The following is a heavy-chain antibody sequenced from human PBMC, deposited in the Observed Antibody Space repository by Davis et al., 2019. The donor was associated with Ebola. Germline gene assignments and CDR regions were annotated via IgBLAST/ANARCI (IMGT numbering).Heavy chain of an antibody. CDR2: ISAYNGNT. D-gene: IGHD6-13*01. Sequence: AASVKVSCKASGGTFSSYAISWVRQAPGQGLEWMGWISAYNGNTNYAQKFQGWVTMTRDTSIRTAYMELSRLRSDDTAVYYCARDKALVGRGYGMDVWGQGTTVTVSS. CDR1: GGTFSSYA. J-gene: IGHJ6*02. CDR3: ARDKALVGRGYGMDV. V-gene: IGHV1-2*04.